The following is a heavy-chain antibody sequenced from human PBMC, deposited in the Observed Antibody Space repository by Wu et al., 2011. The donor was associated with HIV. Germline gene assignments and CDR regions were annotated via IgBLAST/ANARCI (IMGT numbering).Heavy chain of an antibody. CDR1: GHTFTNYY. Sequence: SGHTFTNYYIHWVRQALDDGLEWMAWINPSGGATIYAEAFEGRVTVTTDTSMKTVYMELESLTSGDTAMYFCARDATPITTEFDYWGQGTLITVSS. J-gene: IGHJ4*02. CDR3: ARDATPITTEFDY. D-gene: IGHD4-11*01. CDR2: INPSGGAT. V-gene: IGHV1-2*02.